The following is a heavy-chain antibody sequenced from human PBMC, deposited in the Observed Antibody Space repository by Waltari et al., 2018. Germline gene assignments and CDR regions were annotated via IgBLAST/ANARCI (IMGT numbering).Heavy chain of an antibody. CDR1: GGSLSGFY. V-gene: IGHV4-4*07. CDR3: ARHRRLGNKYYYDLDV. J-gene: IGHJ6*02. Sequence: QVQLQESGPGLVKASETLSLPCSVSGGSLSGFYWGWVRKPAGKGLEWIGRIFSSGRPNYNATLKSRVTMSLDTSKNGFSLILSSVTAADTGVYYCARHRRLGNKYYYDLDVWGQGTTVSLS. D-gene: IGHD3-22*01. CDR2: IFSSGRP.